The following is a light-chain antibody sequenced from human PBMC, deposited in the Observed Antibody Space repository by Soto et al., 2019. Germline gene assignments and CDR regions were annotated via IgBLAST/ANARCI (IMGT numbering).Light chain of an antibody. CDR1: QNINKN. Sequence: IQMTQSPSSLSAFVGDSVTISCRASQNINKNLNWNQQKSGKAPSLLMYEASTLQSGVPSRFSGSGSGTDFTLAITNLQPEDFATYYCQQSFHTPYTFGQGTKLEI. CDR2: EAS. V-gene: IGKV1-39*01. CDR3: QQSFHTPYT. J-gene: IGKJ2*01.